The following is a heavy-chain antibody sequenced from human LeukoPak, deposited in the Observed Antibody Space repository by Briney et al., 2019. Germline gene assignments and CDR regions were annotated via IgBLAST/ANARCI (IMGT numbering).Heavy chain of an antibody. CDR2: IYYSGST. CDR3: ARLHDRSGYYLDWFDP. CDR1: GGSISSSSYY. V-gene: IGHV4-39*01. J-gene: IGHJ5*02. D-gene: IGHD3-22*01. Sequence: PSETLSLTCTVSGGSISSSSYYWGWIRQPPGKGLEWIGSIYYSGSTYYNPSLKSRVTISVDTSKNQFSLKLSSVTAADTAVYYCARLHDRSGYYLDWFDPWGQGTLVTVSS.